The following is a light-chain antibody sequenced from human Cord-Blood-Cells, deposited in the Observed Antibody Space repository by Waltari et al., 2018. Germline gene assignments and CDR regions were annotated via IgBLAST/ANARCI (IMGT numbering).Light chain of an antibody. CDR2: DVS. CDR3: SSYTSSSTFV. V-gene: IGLV2-14*01. CDR1: SSDVGGYNY. J-gene: IGLJ2*01. Sequence: QSALTQPASVSGSPGQSITISCTGTSSDVGGYNYVSWYQRHPGKAPKLMIYDVSKRPSGVSNRFSGSKSGHTASLTCSGLHAEDEADYYCSSYTSSSTFVFGGGTKLTVL.